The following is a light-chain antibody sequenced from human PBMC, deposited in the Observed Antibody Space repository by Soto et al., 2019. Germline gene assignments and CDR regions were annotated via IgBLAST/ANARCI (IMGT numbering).Light chain of an antibody. Sequence: DIQMTQSPSTLSASVGERVTITCRASQSISAWLAWYQQKPGKAPKLLIYKASNVESGVPSRFSGSGSGTEFTLTISSLQPDDFATYYCQQYHSYPLTFGQVTRLEIK. CDR2: KAS. V-gene: IGKV1-5*03. CDR3: QQYHSYPLT. CDR1: QSISAW. J-gene: IGKJ5*01.